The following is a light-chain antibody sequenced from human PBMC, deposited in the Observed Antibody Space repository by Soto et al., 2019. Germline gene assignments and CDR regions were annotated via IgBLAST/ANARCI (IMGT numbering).Light chain of an antibody. V-gene: IGLV1-40*01. J-gene: IGLJ3*02. CDR3: QAYDYSLTASV. CDR2: GNR. Sequence: QSVLTQPPSVSGAPGQRVILSCTGNTSNLGAGYDVHWYQQLPGAAPKLVIFGNRNRPSGVPERFSGSKSGTSASLAITGLQAEDEADYYCQAYDYSLTASVFGGGTKVTVL. CDR1: TSNLGAGYD.